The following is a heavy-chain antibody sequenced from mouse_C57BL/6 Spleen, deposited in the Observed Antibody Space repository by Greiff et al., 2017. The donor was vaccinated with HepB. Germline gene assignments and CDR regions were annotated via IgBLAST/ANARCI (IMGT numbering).Heavy chain of an antibody. J-gene: IGHJ1*03. CDR2: INPNNCGT. D-gene: IGHD1-1*01. V-gene: IGHV1-18*01. CDR3: ERTGYYYGSSYGYFDV. Sequence: EVKLQESGPELVKPGASVKIPCKASGYTFTDYNMDWVKQTHGKSLEWIGDINPNNCGTIYNQKFKGKATLTGDKSSSTAYMELRSLTSEDTAVYYCERTGYYYGSSYGYFDVWGTGTTVTVSS. CDR1: GYTFTDYN.